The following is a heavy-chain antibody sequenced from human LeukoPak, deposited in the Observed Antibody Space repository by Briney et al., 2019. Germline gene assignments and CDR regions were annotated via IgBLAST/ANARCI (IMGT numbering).Heavy chain of an antibody. V-gene: IGHV4-59*03. CDR2: VHYSGNI. CDR1: GTTISNYY. CDR3: ALDTSGWSDDSFDI. J-gene: IGHJ3*02. D-gene: IGHD6-19*01. Sequence: PSETLSLTCTVSGTTISNYYWSWIRQPPGKGLEWIGYVHYSGNINYNPSLKSRVTISIDTPNNQFSLKLNSVTAADTAVYYCALDTSGWSDDSFDIWGPGTTVTVS.